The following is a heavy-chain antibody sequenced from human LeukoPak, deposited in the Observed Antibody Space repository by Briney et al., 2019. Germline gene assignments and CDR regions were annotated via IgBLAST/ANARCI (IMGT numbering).Heavy chain of an antibody. CDR3: ARAVVAATGGFDY. J-gene: IGHJ4*02. V-gene: IGHV3-11*01. CDR2: ISSSGSTI. CDR1: GGSISSGDYY. Sequence: LSLTCTVSGGSISSGDYYMSWIRQAPGKGLEWVSYISSSGSTIYYADSVKGRFTISRDNAKNSLYLQMNSLRAEDTAVYYCARAVVAATGGFDYWGQGTLVTVSS. D-gene: IGHD2-15*01.